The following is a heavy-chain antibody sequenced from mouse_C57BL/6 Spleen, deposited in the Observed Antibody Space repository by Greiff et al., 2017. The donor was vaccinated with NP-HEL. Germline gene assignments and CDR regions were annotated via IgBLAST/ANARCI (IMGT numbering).Heavy chain of an antibody. V-gene: IGHV7-3*01. CDR1: GFTFTDYY. CDR3: ARFVAGYYYFDY. CDR2: IRNKANGYTT. D-gene: IGHD2-3*01. Sequence: EVQLVESGGGLVQPGGSLSLSCAASGFTFTDYYMSWVRQPPGKALEWLGFIRNKANGYTTEYSASVKGRFTISRDNSQSILYLQMNALRAEDSSTYNCARFVAGYYYFDYWGQGTTLTVSS. J-gene: IGHJ2*01.